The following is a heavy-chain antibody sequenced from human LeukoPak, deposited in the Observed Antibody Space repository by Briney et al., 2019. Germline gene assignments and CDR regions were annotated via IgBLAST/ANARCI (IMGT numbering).Heavy chain of an antibody. CDR3: ARVVSSLLIVVVPASLSGAFDI. J-gene: IGHJ3*02. D-gene: IGHD2-2*01. Sequence: SVKVSCKASGGTFSSYAISWVRQAPGQGLEWMGGIIPIFGTANYAQKFQGRVTITADEPTSTAYMELSSLRSEDTAVYYCARVVSSLLIVVVPASLSGAFDIWGQGTMVTVSS. CDR2: IIPIFGTA. CDR1: GGTFSSYA. V-gene: IGHV1-69*13.